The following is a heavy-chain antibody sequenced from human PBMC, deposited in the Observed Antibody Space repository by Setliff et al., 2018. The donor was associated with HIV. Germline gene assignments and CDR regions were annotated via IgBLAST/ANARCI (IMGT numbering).Heavy chain of an antibody. CDR3: ARLVGDCSAGRCYGSDRVLDY. V-gene: IGHV3-7*03. CDR1: GFTLSRYW. CDR2: IKQDESEK. J-gene: IGHJ4*02. Sequence: PGGSLSLSCAASGFTLSRYWMGWVRQAPGKGLEWVANIKQDESEKYYVDSVKGRFTISRDNAKNSLYLQMNSLRAEDTAVYYCARLVGDCSAGRCYGSDRVLDYWGQGTLVTVSS. D-gene: IGHD2-15*01.